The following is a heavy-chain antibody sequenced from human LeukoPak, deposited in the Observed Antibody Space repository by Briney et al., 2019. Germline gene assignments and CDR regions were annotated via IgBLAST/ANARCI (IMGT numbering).Heavy chain of an antibody. CDR1: GYTFTSYG. D-gene: IGHD3-9*01. J-gene: IGHJ6*02. CDR3: ARGAYDILTGYYMPTYYYGMDV. CDR2: ISAYNGDT. V-gene: IGHV1-18*01. Sequence: ASVKVSCKASGYTFTSYGISWVRQAPGQGLEWMGWISAYNGDTNYAQKLHGRRTMTTETSTSPAYMELRSLRSDDTAVYYCARGAYDILTGYYMPTYYYGMDVWGQGTTVTVSS.